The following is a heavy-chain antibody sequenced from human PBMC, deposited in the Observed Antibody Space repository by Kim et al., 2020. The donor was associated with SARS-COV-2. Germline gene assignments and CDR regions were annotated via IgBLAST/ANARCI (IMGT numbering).Heavy chain of an antibody. CDR1: GYTFTSYG. D-gene: IGHD6-19*01. CDR3: ARMPFRYSSGWYVPPSWYFDL. Sequence: ASVKVSCKASGYTFTSYGISWVRQAPGQGLEWMGWISAYNGNTNYAKKLQGRVTMTTDTSTSTAYMELRSLRSDDTAVYYCARMPFRYSSGWYVPPSWYFDLWGRGTLVTVSS. CDR2: ISAYNGNT. V-gene: IGHV1-18*01. J-gene: IGHJ2*01.